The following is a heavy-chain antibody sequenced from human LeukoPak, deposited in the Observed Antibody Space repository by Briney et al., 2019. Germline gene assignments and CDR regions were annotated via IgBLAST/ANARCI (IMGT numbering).Heavy chain of an antibody. CDR1: GITFSSYA. V-gene: IGHV3-23*01. Sequence: GGSLRLSCAASGITFSSYAMSWVRRAPGKGLEWVSAISGSGGSTYYADSVKGRFTISRDNSKNTLYLQMNSLRAEDTAVYYCAKDARTDYCSGGSCYRIDWFDPWGQGTLVTVSS. CDR2: ISGSGGST. D-gene: IGHD2-15*01. J-gene: IGHJ5*02. CDR3: AKDARTDYCSGGSCYRIDWFDP.